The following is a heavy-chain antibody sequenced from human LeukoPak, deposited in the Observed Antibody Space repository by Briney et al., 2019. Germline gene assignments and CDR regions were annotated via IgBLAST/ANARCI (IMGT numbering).Heavy chain of an antibody. D-gene: IGHD2-15*01. CDR2: IIPIFGTA. J-gene: IGHJ3*02. Sequence: SVKVSCKASGGTFSSYAISWVRQAPGQGLEWMGGIIPIFGTANYAQKFQGRVTITADESTSTAYMELSSLRSEDTAVYYCAREYCSSGSCHGDHAFDIWGQGTMVTVSS. CDR1: GGTFSSYA. CDR3: AREYCSSGSCHGDHAFDI. V-gene: IGHV1-69*13.